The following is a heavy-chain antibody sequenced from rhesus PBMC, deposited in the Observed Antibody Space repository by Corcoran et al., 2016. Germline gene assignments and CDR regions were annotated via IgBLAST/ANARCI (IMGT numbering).Heavy chain of an antibody. D-gene: IGHD2-21*01. CDR3: ARAPATGSLDV. CDR2: FSPYYGNK. Sequence: QVQLVQSGADIKQPGASVKLSCKASGYAFTSYYMHWVRQAPGPGLEWIELFSPYYGNKVYAQNFQGRVTITTDTSTSTGYMELSSLRSDDTAVYYCARAPATGSLDVWGRGVLVTVSS. CDR1: GYAFTSYY. V-gene: IGHV1-180*01. J-gene: IGHJ5-2*02.